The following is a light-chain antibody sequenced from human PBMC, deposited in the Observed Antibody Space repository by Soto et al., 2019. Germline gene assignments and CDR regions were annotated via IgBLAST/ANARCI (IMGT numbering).Light chain of an antibody. CDR1: SSDVGGYEY. V-gene: IGLV2-14*01. CDR2: EVS. J-gene: IGLJ1*01. Sequence: QSALTQAAAVSGCPGQSITISCTGTSSDVGGYEYVSWYQQHPGKAPKVMIHEVSNRPSGVSNRFSASKSGNTASLTISELQAEDEADYSCCSYTSSSTYVFGTGTKVTVL. CDR3: CSYTSSSTYV.